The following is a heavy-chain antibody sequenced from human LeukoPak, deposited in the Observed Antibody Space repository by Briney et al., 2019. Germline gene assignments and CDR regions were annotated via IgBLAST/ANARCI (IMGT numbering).Heavy chain of an antibody. Sequence: GGSLRLSCAASGFTFSSYWMHWVRQAPGKGLVWVSRINSDGSSTSYADSVKGRFTISRDNAKNSLYLQMNSLRAEDTAVYYCARVVEDYYDSSGPLSHWGQGTLVTVSS. CDR2: INSDGSST. CDR1: GFTFSSYW. CDR3: ARVVEDYYDSSGPLSH. D-gene: IGHD3-22*01. J-gene: IGHJ4*02. V-gene: IGHV3-74*01.